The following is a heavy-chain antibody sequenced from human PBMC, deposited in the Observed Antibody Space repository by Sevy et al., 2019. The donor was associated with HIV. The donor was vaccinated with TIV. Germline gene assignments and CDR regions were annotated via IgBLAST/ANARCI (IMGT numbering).Heavy chain of an antibody. J-gene: IGHJ6*02. CDR3: TTGRGIDYYYYGMDV. Sequence: GGSLRLSCAASGFTFSGSAMHWVRQASGKGLEWVGRIRSKANSYATAYAASVKSRFTISRDDSKNTAYLQMNSLKTEDTAVYYCTTGRGIDYYYYGMDVWGQGTTVTVSS. CDR1: GFTFSGSA. CDR2: IRSKANSYAT. D-gene: IGHD2-15*01. V-gene: IGHV3-73*01.